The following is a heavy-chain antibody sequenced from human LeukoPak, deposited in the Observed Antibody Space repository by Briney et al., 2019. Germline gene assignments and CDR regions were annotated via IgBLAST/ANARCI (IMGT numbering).Heavy chain of an antibody. Sequence: GGSLRLSCAASGFTFSSYWLHWVRQAPREGLVWVSRINRDGSSTSYADSVKGRFTISRDNAKNTLYLQMNSLRAEDTAVYYCASGYSNYYFYYGMDVWGQGTTVTVSS. CDR1: GFTFSSYW. J-gene: IGHJ6*02. CDR2: INRDGSST. D-gene: IGHD4-11*01. CDR3: ASGYSNYYFYYGMDV. V-gene: IGHV3-74*01.